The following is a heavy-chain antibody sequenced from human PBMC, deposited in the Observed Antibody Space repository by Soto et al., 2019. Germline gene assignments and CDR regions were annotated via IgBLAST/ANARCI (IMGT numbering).Heavy chain of an antibody. CDR3: ARSPDSSGYYPRRYYYGMDV. Sequence: PSETLSLTCTVSGGSISSGGYYWSWIRQHPGKGLEWIGYIYYSGSTYYKPSLKSRVTISVDTSKNQFSLKLSSVTAADTAVYYCARSPDSSGYYPRRYYYGMDVWGQGTTVTVSS. J-gene: IGHJ6*02. D-gene: IGHD3-22*01. V-gene: IGHV4-31*03. CDR2: IYYSGST. CDR1: GGSISSGGYY.